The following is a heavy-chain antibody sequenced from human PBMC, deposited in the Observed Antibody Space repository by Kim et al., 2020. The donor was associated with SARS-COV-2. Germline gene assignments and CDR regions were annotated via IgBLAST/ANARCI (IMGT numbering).Heavy chain of an antibody. CDR1: GGSLIGYY. CDR2: VTHRGST. J-gene: IGHJ4*02. D-gene: IGHD3-22*01. V-gene: IGHV4-34*01. CDR3: AWAIDSTGFYN. Sequence: SETLSLTCAVSGGSLIGYYWAWFRQTPRKGLEWIGEVTHRGSTNSSTSFKQRGSISLDMATRQFSLKLASVTAADTGVYFCAWAIDSTGFYNSGEGT.